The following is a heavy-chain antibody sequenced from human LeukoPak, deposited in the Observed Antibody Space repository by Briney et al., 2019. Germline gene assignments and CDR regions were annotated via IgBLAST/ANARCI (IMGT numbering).Heavy chain of an antibody. CDR2: ITSTSSYI. Sequence: PGGSLRLSCAASGFTFSSYSMNWVRQAPGKGLEWVSSITSTSSYIYYADSVKGRFAISRDNAKNSLYLQMNSLRAEDTAVYFCARSQVLETFDHWGQGTLLTVSS. CDR1: GFTFSSYS. J-gene: IGHJ4*02. V-gene: IGHV3-21*01. CDR3: ARSQVLETFDH. D-gene: IGHD1-1*01.